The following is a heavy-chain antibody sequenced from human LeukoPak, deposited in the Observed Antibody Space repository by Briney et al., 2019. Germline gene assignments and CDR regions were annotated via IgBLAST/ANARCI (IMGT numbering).Heavy chain of an antibody. CDR3: ARDGLTWIQPDLTYYYYYGMDV. CDR2: INHSGST. Sequence: SETLSLTCAVYGGSFSGYYWSWIRQPPGKGLEWIGEINHSGSTNYNPSLKSRVTISVDTSKNQFSLKLSSVTAADTAVYYCARDGLTWIQPDLTYYYYYGMDVWGQGTTVTVSS. D-gene: IGHD5-18*01. J-gene: IGHJ6*02. CDR1: GGSFSGYY. V-gene: IGHV4-34*01.